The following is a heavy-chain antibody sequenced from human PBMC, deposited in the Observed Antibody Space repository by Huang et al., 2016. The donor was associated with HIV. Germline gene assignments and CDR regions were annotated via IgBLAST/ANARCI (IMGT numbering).Heavy chain of an antibody. CDR1: GFTFSGSA. CDR3: TRLTMIGDGDY. D-gene: IGHD3-22*01. J-gene: IGHJ4*02. V-gene: IGHV3-73*01. Sequence: EVQLVESGGGLVQPGGSLKLSCAASGFTFSGSAMHWVRQASWKGLEWVGRIRSKANSYATAYASSVQGRFTISRDDSKNTAYLQMNSLKTEDTAVYYCTRLTMIGDGDYWGQGTLVTVSS. CDR2: IRSKANSYAT.